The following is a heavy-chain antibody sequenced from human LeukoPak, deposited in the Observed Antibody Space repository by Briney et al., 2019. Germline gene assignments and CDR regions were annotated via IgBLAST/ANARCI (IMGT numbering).Heavy chain of an antibody. V-gene: IGHV4-59*01. D-gene: IGHD3-22*01. CDR1: GGSISSYY. J-gene: IGHJ4*02. CDR2: IYYSGST. Sequence: PSETLSLTCTVSGGSISSYYWSWIRQPPGEGLEWIGYIYYSGSTNYNPSLKSRVTVSVDTSNNQFSLKLSSVTAADTAVYYCARLGTTPNYYDTSGYDYWGQGTLVTVSS. CDR3: ARLGTTPNYYDTSGYDY.